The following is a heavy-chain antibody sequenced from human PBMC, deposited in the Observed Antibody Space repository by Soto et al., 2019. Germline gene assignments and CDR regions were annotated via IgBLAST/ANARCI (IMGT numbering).Heavy chain of an antibody. CDR3: ARATVEMATQGDY. V-gene: IGHV1-58*01. J-gene: IGHJ4*02. CDR2: IVVGSGNT. D-gene: IGHD5-12*01. Sequence: SVKVSCKASGFTFTSSAVQWVRQARGQRLEWIGWIVVGSGNTNYAQKFQERVTMTTDTSTSTAYMELRSLRSDDTAVYYCARATVEMATQGDYWGQGTLVTVSS. CDR1: GFTFTSSA.